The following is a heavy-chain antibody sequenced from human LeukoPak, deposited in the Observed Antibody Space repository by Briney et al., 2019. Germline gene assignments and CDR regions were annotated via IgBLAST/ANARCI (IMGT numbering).Heavy chain of an antibody. D-gene: IGHD3-10*01. V-gene: IGHV4-30-4*08. CDR3: ARGVGKRLFDY. CDR2: IYYSGST. J-gene: IGHJ4*02. CDR1: GGSISSGDYY. Sequence: SETLSHTCTVSGGSISSGDYYWSWIRQPPGKGLEWIGYIYYSGSTYYNPSLKSRVTISVDTSKNQFSLKLSSVTAADTAVYYCARGVGKRLFDYWGQGTLVTVSS.